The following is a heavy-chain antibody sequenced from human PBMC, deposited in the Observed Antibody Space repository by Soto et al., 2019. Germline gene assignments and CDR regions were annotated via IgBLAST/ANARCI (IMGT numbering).Heavy chain of an antibody. CDR3: AKDRFTSTVRKYWFFDL. CDR2: ISGGDGDT. CDR1: GFTFTNYA. Sequence: EVQLLESGGGLVKPGGSLRLSYAASGFTFTNYAMTWVRQAPGKGLEWVSSISGGDGDTSYADSVKGRFTISRDNSENTMFLQMNSLRPDDTAVYYCAKDRFTSTVRKYWFFDLWGRGTLVTVSS. V-gene: IGHV3-23*01. D-gene: IGHD3-10*01. J-gene: IGHJ2*01.